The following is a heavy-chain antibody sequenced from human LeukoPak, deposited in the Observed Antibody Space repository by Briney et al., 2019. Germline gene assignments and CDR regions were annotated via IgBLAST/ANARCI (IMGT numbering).Heavy chain of an antibody. CDR1: GFTFSSYA. J-gene: IGHJ4*02. V-gene: IGHV3-23*01. CDR3: AKSGRSGGYYEYYLDY. CDR2: ISGSGGST. D-gene: IGHD1-26*01. Sequence: PGGSLRLSCAASGFTFSSYAMSWVRQAPGKGLEWVSVISGSGGSTYYADSVKGRFTISRDNSKNTLYLQMNSLRAEDTAVYYCAKSGRSGGYYEYYLDYWGQGTLVTVSS.